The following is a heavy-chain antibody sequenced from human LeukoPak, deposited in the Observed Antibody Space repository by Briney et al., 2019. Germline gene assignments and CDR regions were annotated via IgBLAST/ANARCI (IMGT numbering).Heavy chain of an antibody. Sequence: PSETLSLTYTVSGGSISSYYWSWIRQPPGKGLEWIGYIYTSGSTNYNPSLKSRVTISVDTSKNQFSLKLSSVTAADTAVYYCARHIVVQYYFDYWGQGTLVTVSS. CDR2: IYTSGST. J-gene: IGHJ4*02. CDR3: ARHIVVQYYFDY. D-gene: IGHD2-15*01. V-gene: IGHV4-4*09. CDR1: GGSISSYY.